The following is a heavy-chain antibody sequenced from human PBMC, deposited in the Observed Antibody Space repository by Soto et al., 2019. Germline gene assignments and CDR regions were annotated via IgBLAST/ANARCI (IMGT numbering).Heavy chain of an antibody. CDR1: GYSISSGYY. Sequence: SETLSLTCAVSGYSISSGYYWGWIRQPPGKGLEWIGSIYHSGSTYYNPSLKSRVTISVDTSKNQFSLKLSSVTAADTAVYCCARDLVRTYYFDYWGQGTLVTVSS. J-gene: IGHJ4*02. V-gene: IGHV4-38-2*02. CDR2: IYHSGST. D-gene: IGHD1-26*01. CDR3: ARDLVRTYYFDY.